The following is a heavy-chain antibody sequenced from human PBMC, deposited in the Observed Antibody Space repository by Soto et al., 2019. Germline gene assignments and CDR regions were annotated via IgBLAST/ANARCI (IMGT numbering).Heavy chain of an antibody. CDR3: ARGNVLRYFDWLLHPFDY. Sequence: GASVKVSCKASGYTFTSYAMHWVRQAPGQRLEWMGWINAGNGNTKYSQKFQGRVTITRDTSASTAYMELSSLRSEDTAVYYCARGNVLRYFDWLLHPFDYWGQGTLVTVSS. CDR2: INAGNGNT. V-gene: IGHV1-3*01. J-gene: IGHJ4*02. D-gene: IGHD3-9*01. CDR1: GYTFTSYA.